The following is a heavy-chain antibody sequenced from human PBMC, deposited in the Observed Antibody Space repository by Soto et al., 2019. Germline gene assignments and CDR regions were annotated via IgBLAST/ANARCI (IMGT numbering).Heavy chain of an antibody. CDR2: IIPIFGTA. Sequence: SVKVSCKASGGTFSSYAISWVRQAPGQGLEWMGGIIPIFGTANYAQKFQGRVTITADKSTSTAYMELSSLRSEDTAVYYCARGAYSYGRGAYYYYGMDVWGHGTTVTVSS. D-gene: IGHD5-18*01. J-gene: IGHJ6*02. CDR3: ARGAYSYGRGAYYYYGMDV. V-gene: IGHV1-69*06. CDR1: GGTFSSYA.